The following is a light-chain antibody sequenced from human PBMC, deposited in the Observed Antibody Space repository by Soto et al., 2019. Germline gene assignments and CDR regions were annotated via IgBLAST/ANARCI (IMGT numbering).Light chain of an antibody. Sequence: DIQLTQSPSFLSASVGDRVTITCRASQGISSYLAWYQQKPGKAPKLLIYAASTLQSGVPSRFRGRGSWTKFPLTIRRLQPEDFANYFLPKLNSYPPLFTFGPGTKVDIK. V-gene: IGKV1-9*01. CDR1: QGISSY. CDR2: AAS. J-gene: IGKJ3*01. CDR3: PKLNSYPPLFT.